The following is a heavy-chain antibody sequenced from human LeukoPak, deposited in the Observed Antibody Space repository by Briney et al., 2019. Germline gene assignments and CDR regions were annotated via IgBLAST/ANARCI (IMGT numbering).Heavy chain of an antibody. CDR1: GFTFSSYW. CDR2: IKQDGSEK. J-gene: IGHJ4*02. CDR3: ARGGWLYDSSGYPFDY. V-gene: IGHV3-7*01. Sequence: PGGSLRLSCAASGFTFSSYWMSWVRQAPGKGLEWVANIKQDGSEKYYVDSVKGRFTISRDNAKNSLYLQMNSLRAEDTAVYYCARGGWLYDSSGYPFDYWGQGTLVTVSS. D-gene: IGHD3-22*01.